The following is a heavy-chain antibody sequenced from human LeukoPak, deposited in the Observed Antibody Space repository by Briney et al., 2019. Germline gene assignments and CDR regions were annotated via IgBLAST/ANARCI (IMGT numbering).Heavy chain of an antibody. J-gene: IGHJ4*02. D-gene: IGHD6-19*01. CDR2: INEDGSNK. Sequence: PGGSLRLSCTASGFSFSNHYMRWIRQAPGKGREGVANINEDGSNKWHVGSVKGRFTVSRDNARNSLYPQMNSLRVEDTAVYYCTRVIVAVPGYFDYFDFWGQGVLVTVSS. CDR1: GFSFSNHY. V-gene: IGHV3-7*01. CDR3: TRVIVAVPGYFDYFDF.